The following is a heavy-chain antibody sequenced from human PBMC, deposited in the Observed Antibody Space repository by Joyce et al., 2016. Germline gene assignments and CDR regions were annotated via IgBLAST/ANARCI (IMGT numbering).Heavy chain of an antibody. CDR2: ISSTNII. V-gene: IGHV3-48*02. CDR3: ATRTGYSSGWSIDY. J-gene: IGHJ4*02. Sequence: EVQLVESGGGLVQPGGSLRLSCAASGFTFTTYTMTWVRQAPGKGLGWVSQISSTNIIFYTDSVTGRFTISRDNAHNSVHLQMNSLRDEDTAVYYCATRTGYSSGWSIDYWGQGSLVTVSS. CDR1: GFTFTTYT. D-gene: IGHD6-19*01.